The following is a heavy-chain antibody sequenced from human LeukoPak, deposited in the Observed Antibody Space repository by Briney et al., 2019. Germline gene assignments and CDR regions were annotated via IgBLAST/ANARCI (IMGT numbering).Heavy chain of an antibody. J-gene: IGHJ4*02. CDR2: IIPIFGTA. CDR3: ARRRIAAAALDY. V-gene: IGHV1-69*13. Sequence: SVKVSCKASGGTFSSYAISWVRQAPGQGLEWTGGIIPIFGTANYAQKFQGRVTITADESTSTAYMELSSLRSEDTAVYYCARRRIAAAALDYWGQGTLVTVSS. D-gene: IGHD6-13*01. CDR1: GGTFSSYA.